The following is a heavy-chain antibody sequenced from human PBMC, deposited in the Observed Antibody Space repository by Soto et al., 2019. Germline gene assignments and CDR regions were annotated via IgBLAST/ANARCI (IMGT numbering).Heavy chain of an antibody. V-gene: IGHV3-53*01. D-gene: IGHD6-6*01. J-gene: IGHJ4*02. CDR3: AKDRRSAARLEYY. CDR2: IYSGGST. CDR1: GFTVSSNY. Sequence: PGGSLRLSCAASGFTVSSNYMSWVRQAPGKGLEWVSVIYSGGSTYYADSVKGRFTISRDNSKNTLYLQMNSLRAEDTAVYYCAKDRRSAARLEYYWGQGTLVTVSS.